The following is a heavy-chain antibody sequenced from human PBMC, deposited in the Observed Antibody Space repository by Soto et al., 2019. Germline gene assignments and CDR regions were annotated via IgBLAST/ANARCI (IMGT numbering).Heavy chain of an antibody. Sequence: EVQLVESGGGLVKPGGSLRLSCAASGVTFSSFSFNWVRQAPGKGLEWVSFILSSSGSIYYADSVKGRFTISRDNAKNSLYLQMNSLKDEDTAVYYCARDSGEQRVRRGFYYYYMDVLGKGTTVTVSS. CDR2: ILSSSGSI. CDR3: ARDSGEQRVRRGFYYYYMDV. D-gene: IGHD6-6*01. CDR1: GVTFSSFS. J-gene: IGHJ6*03. V-gene: IGHV3-21*01.